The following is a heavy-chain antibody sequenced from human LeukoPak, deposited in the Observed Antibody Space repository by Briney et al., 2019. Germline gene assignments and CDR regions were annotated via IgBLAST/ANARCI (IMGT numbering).Heavy chain of an antibody. V-gene: IGHV3-73*01. Sequence: GGSLRLSCATSGFIFSGADIHWVRQASGRGLEWVGRIRTKLRNYATAYAASVKGRFTISRDDSGDTAYLQMNSLKTEDTAVYYCTTYISGHYWGQGTLVTVSS. D-gene: IGHD1-20*01. CDR3: TTYISGHY. J-gene: IGHJ4*02. CDR2: IRTKLRNYAT. CDR1: GFIFSGAD.